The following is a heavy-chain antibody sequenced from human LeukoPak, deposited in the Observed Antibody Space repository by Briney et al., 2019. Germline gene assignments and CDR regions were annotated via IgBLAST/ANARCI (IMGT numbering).Heavy chain of an antibody. Sequence: PGGSLRLSCAASGFTFSSYNMNWVRQAPGKGLEWVSSITSSSSCIYYADSVKGRFTISRDNSKNSLSLQMDSLRAGDTAVYYCAKAFTKSGSYWDYFDFWGLGTLVTVSS. CDR2: ITSSSSCI. D-gene: IGHD1-26*01. J-gene: IGHJ4*02. CDR1: GFTFSSYN. V-gene: IGHV3-21*01. CDR3: AKAFTKSGSYWDYFDF.